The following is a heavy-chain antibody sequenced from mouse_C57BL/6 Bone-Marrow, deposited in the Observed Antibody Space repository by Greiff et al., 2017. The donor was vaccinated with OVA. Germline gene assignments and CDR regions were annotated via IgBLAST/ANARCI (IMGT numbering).Heavy chain of an antibody. CDR3: ARRILYYAMDY. J-gene: IGHJ4*01. CDR2: ISSGSSTI. CDR1: GFTFSDYG. V-gene: IGHV5-17*01. Sequence: EVHLVESGGGLVKPGGSLKLSCAASGFTFSDYGMHWVRQAPEKGLEWVAYISSGSSTIYYADTVKGRFTISRDNAKNTLFLQMTSLRSEDTAMYYCARRILYYAMDYWGQGTSVTVSS.